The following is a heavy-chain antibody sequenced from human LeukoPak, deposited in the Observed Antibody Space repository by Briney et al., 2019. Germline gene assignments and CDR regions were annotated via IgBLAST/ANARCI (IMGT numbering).Heavy chain of an antibody. D-gene: IGHD6-13*01. Sequence: QAGGSLRLSCAASGFTFSSYAMHRVRQAPGKGLEWVAVISYDGSNKYYADSVKGRFTISRDNSKNTLYLQMNSLRAEDTAVYYCASPKGKSSSWYGTFDYWGQGTLVTVSS. J-gene: IGHJ4*02. CDR3: ASPKGKSSSWYGTFDY. V-gene: IGHV3-30*04. CDR2: ISYDGSNK. CDR1: GFTFSSYA.